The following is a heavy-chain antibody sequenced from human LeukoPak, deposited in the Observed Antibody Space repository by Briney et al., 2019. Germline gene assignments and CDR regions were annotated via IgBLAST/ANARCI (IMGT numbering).Heavy chain of an antibody. CDR2: INTNTGIP. V-gene: IGHV7-4-1*01. CDR1: GYSFSSYA. D-gene: IGHD5-18*01. CDR3: ARAGRAHGQLWFIH. Sequence: ASVKVSCHASGYSFSSYAVNWFRQAPGQGLEWMGWINTNTGIPGYAQGVTGRLVFSLDTSVSTAYLQIGSLQAEDSAVYFCARAGRAHGQLWFIHWGQGTRVTVSS. J-gene: IGHJ4*02.